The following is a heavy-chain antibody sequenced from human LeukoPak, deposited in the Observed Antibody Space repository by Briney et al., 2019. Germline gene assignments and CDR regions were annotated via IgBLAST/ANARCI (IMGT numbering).Heavy chain of an antibody. J-gene: IGHJ4*02. V-gene: IGHV3-21*01. CDR1: GFTFSSYS. Sequence: GGSLRLSCAASGFTFSSYSMNWVRQAPGKGLEWVSSISSSSSYIYYADSVKGRFTISRDNAKNSLYLQMNSLRAEDTAVYYRARGPGYCSSTSCHSRAFDYWGQGTLVTVSS. CDR3: ARGPGYCSSTSCHSRAFDY. D-gene: IGHD2-2*02. CDR2: ISSSSSYI.